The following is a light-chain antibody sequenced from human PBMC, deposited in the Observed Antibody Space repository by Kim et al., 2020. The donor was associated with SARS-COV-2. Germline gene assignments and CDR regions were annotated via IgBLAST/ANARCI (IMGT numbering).Light chain of an antibody. V-gene: IGKV1-33*01. CDR1: QDIENF. J-gene: IGKJ2*03. CDR2: DAS. Sequence: STSVGARVTITCQASQDIENFLNWYQQKPGKAPKLLIYDASNLEIGVPSRFSGNGSGTDFSFTISSLQPEDFATYYCQHYDILPPGFGQGTKLEIK. CDR3: QHYDILPPG.